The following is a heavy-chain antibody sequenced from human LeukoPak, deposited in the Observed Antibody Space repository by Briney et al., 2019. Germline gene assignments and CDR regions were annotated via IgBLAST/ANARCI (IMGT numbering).Heavy chain of an antibody. CDR2: ISIYYSGST. CDR1: GGSIRSSSHY. D-gene: IGHD3-22*01. Sequence: SETLSLTCTVSGGSIRSSSHYWGWIRQPPGKGLEWIGSISIYYSGSTYYNPSLKSRVTISVDTSKNQFSLKLSSVTAADTAVHYCARGRIYYDSSGYHYSRHFDLWGRGTLVTVSS. CDR3: ARGRIYYDSSGYHYSRHFDL. V-gene: IGHV4-39*07. J-gene: IGHJ2*01.